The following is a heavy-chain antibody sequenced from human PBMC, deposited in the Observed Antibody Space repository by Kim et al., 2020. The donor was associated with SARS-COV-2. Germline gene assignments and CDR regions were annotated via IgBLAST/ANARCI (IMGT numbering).Heavy chain of an antibody. CDR1: GGSISSSSYY. J-gene: IGHJ3*02. D-gene: IGHD6-13*01. Sequence: SETLSLTCTVSGGSISSSSYYWGWIRQPPGKGLEWIGSIYYSGSTYYNPSLKSRVTISVDTSKNQFSLKLSSVTAADTAVYYCARHNRRAAAGEDDAFDIWDQGTMVTVSS. V-gene: IGHV4-39*01. CDR2: IYYSGST. CDR3: ARHNRRAAAGEDDAFDI.